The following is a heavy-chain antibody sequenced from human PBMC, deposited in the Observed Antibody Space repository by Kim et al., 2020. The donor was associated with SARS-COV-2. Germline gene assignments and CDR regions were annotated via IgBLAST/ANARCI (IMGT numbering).Heavy chain of an antibody. CDR3: AHSSPMVRGADYYFDY. CDR2: IYWDNVK. J-gene: IGHJ4*02. Sequence: SGPTLVKPTQTLTLTCSVFGFSLRTTGVNVGWIRQPPGKALEWLTVIYWDNVKFYTPSLSSRLTITKDTSRNQVVLKMTNMDPVDTGTYYCAHSSPMVRGADYYFDYWGQGALVTVSS. V-gene: IGHV2-5*02. D-gene: IGHD3-10*01. CDR1: GFSLRTTGVN.